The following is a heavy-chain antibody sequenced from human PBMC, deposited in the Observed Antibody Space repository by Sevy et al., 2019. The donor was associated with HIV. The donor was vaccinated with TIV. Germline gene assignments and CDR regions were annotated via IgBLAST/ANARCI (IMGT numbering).Heavy chain of an antibody. CDR2: IYYSGST. CDR1: GDSISNYF. D-gene: IGHD3-22*01. CDR3: ARDYYDNRPRGFDP. V-gene: IGHV4-59*01. Sequence: SETLSLTCTVSGDSISNYFWSWIRQPPGKELEWIGYIYYSGSTNYNPSLKSRVTISVDTSKNQFSLRLNSVTAADTAVYYCARDYYDNRPRGFDPWGQGILVTVSS. J-gene: IGHJ5*02.